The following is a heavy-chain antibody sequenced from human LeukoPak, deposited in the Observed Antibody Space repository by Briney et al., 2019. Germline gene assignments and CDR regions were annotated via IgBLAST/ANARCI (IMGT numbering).Heavy chain of an antibody. D-gene: IGHD4-23*01. CDR3: ARMGRNQDYYYYMDF. V-gene: IGHV2-70*11. J-gene: IGHJ6*03. CDR2: IDWDDDK. Sequence: SGPTLVNPTQTLTLTCTFSGFSLSTSGMCVSCIRQPPGKALEWLARIDWDDDKYYSTPLKTRLTISKDTSKNQVVLTMTNMDPVDTATYYCARMGRNQDYYYYMDFWGKGTTVTISS. CDR1: GFSLSTSGMC.